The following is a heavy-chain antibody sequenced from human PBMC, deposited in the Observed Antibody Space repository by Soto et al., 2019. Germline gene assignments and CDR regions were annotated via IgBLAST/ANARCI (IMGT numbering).Heavy chain of an antibody. Sequence: QVQLVESGGGVVQPGRSLRLSCAASGFTFSTYGMHWVRQVPGKGLEWVAVISYDGSNKYYADSVKGRFTISRDNSKNTLYLQMNSLRAEDTAVYYCAKDTTVTTVYYYYGMDVWGQGTTVTVSS. CDR2: ISYDGSNK. D-gene: IGHD4-17*01. J-gene: IGHJ6*02. CDR1: GFTFSTYG. CDR3: AKDTTVTTVYYYYGMDV. V-gene: IGHV3-30*18.